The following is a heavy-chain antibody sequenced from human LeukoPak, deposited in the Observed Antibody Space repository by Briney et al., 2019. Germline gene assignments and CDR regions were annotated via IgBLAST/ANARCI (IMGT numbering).Heavy chain of an antibody. CDR2: ISSSGSTI. CDR1: GFTFSSYE. Sequence: QPGGCLRLSCAASGFTFSSYEMNWVRQAPGKGLEWVSYISSSGSTIYYANSVKGRFTISRDNAKNSLYLQMNSLRAEDTAVYYCARESAAAPWEFDYWGQGTLVTVSS. CDR3: ARESAAAPWEFDY. J-gene: IGHJ4*02. V-gene: IGHV3-48*03. D-gene: IGHD6-13*01.